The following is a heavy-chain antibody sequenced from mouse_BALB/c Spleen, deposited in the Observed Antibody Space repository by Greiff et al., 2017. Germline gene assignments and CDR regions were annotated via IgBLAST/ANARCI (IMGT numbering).Heavy chain of an antibody. CDR1: GFSLTGYG. CDR2: IWGDGST. Sequence: VKLMESGPGLVAPSQSLSITCTVSGFSLTGYGVNWVRQPPGKGLEWLGMIWGDGSTDYNSALKSRLSISKDNSKSQVFLKMNSLQTDDTARYYCARDGHYGSSNWYFDVWGAGTTVTVSS. CDR3: ARDGHYGSSNWYFDV. D-gene: IGHD1-1*01. V-gene: IGHV2-6-7*01. J-gene: IGHJ1*01.